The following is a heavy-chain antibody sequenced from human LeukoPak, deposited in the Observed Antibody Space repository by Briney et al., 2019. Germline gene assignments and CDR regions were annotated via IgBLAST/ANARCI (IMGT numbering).Heavy chain of an antibody. CDR2: FDPNNGGT. D-gene: IGHD1-26*01. CDR3: AGGGGSYGDV. Sequence: ASVKVSCKASGYTFTGYYMHWVRQAPGQGLEWMGRFDPNNGGTSYAQKFQGRVTITRDTSVSTDYMELSSLRSDDTAVYYCAGGGGSYGDVWDQGTMVAVSS. V-gene: IGHV1-2*06. J-gene: IGHJ3*01. CDR1: GYTFTGYY.